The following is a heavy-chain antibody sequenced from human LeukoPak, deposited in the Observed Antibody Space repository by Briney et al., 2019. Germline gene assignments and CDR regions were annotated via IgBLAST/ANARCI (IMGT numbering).Heavy chain of an antibody. D-gene: IGHD4-17*01. CDR3: ARTDYGDYVAFDI. CDR1: GYSISSGYY. V-gene: IGHV4-38-2*01. J-gene: IGHJ3*02. CDR2: IYHSGST. Sequence: NPSETLSLTCAASGYSISSGYYWGWIRQPPGKGLEWIGSIYHSGSTYYNPSLKSRVTISVDTSKNQFSLKLSSVTAADTAVYYCARTDYGDYVAFDIWGQGTMVTVSS.